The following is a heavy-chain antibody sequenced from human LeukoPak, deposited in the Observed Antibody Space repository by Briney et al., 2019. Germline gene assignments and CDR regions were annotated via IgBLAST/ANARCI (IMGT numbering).Heavy chain of an antibody. J-gene: IGHJ3*01. V-gene: IGHV3-74*01. D-gene: IGHD4-11*01. Sequence: GGSLRLSCAASGFTFSNYWMYWVRQAPGKGLVWVSRIKPDGSSTSYADSVKGRFTIYRDNAKNTLYLQMNSLRAEDTAVYYCATLVTFGAFDVWGQGTVVTVSS. CDR2: IKPDGSST. CDR1: GFTFSNYW. CDR3: ATLVTFGAFDV.